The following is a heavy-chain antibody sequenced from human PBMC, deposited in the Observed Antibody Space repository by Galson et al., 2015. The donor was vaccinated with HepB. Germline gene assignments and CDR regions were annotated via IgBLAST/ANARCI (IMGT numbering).Heavy chain of an antibody. CDR3: ARDPRGGYDAFDI. V-gene: IGHV4-4*07. D-gene: IGHD3-16*01. Sequence: PAGKGLEWIGRIYTSGSTNYNPSPKSRVTMSVDTSKNQFSLKLSSVTAADTAVYYCARDPRGGYDAFDIWGQGTMVTVSS. CDR2: IYTSGST. J-gene: IGHJ3*02.